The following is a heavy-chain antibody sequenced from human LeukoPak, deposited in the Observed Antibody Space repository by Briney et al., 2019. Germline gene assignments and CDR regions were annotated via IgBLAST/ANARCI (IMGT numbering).Heavy chain of an antibody. CDR1: GFTFSSHW. CDR3: ARGEYCSGGSCYSAAFDI. Sequence: GGSLRLSCAASGFTFSSHWMHWVRQAPGKGLVWVSRIYSDGSSTNYADSVKGRFTTSRDNAKNTLYLQMNSLRAEDTAVYYCARGEYCSGGSCYSAAFDIWGQGTMVTVSS. J-gene: IGHJ3*02. D-gene: IGHD2-15*01. V-gene: IGHV3-74*01. CDR2: IYSDGSST.